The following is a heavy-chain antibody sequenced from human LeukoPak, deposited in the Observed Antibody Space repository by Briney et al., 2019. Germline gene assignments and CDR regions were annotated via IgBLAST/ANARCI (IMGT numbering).Heavy chain of an antibody. V-gene: IGHV4-59*01. Sequence: PSETLSLTCTVSNDSLTSYYWSWIRQPPGKGLEWIGYIYYNGITNYNPSLKSRVTILVDTSKSQFSLKLNSVTAAGTAVYYCAREREWGPGTFDVWGQGTTVTVSS. D-gene: IGHD3-3*01. J-gene: IGHJ3*01. CDR2: IYYNGIT. CDR3: AREREWGPGTFDV. CDR1: NDSLTSYY.